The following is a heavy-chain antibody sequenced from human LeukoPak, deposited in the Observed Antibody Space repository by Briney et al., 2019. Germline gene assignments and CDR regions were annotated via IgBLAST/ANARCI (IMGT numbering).Heavy chain of an antibody. Sequence: ASVKVSCKASGYTFTSYYIHWVRQAPGQGLEWMGIINPSGGSTTYAQKFQGRVTMTRDTSTSTVYMDLSSLRSEDTAVYYCARVRGGTNAFDIWGQGTMVTVSS. D-gene: IGHD2-15*01. CDR1: GYTFTSYY. V-gene: IGHV1-46*01. J-gene: IGHJ3*02. CDR3: ARVRGGTNAFDI. CDR2: INPSGGST.